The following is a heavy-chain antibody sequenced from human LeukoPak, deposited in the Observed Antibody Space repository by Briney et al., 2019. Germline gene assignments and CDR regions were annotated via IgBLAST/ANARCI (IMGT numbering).Heavy chain of an antibody. Sequence: GGSLRLSCAASGFTFSSNAMTWVRQAPGKGLECVSAIAAGGDTPYYADSVRGRFTISRDNSKNTLYLQMNSLRAEDTAVYYCTTDRGSSGWDIDYYYYYYMDVWGKGATVTISS. D-gene: IGHD6-19*01. J-gene: IGHJ6*03. CDR2: IAAGGDTP. CDR3: TTDRGSSGWDIDYYYYYYMDV. CDR1: GFTFSSNA. V-gene: IGHV3-23*01.